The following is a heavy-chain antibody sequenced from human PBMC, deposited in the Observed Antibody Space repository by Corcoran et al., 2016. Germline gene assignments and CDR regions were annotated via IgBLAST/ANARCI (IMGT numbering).Heavy chain of an antibody. Sequence: QVQLQQSGPGLVKPSQTLSLTFVISGDSVSSSSAAWNWIRQSPSRGLEWLGRTYYRSKWFSDYAVSVESRLTINADTSKNQFSLHLNSVTPEDTAVYYCARAPPVVGANWFDPWGQGTPVTVSS. D-gene: IGHD6-19*01. CDR3: ARAPPVVGANWFDP. CDR2: TYYRSKWFS. J-gene: IGHJ5*02. CDR1: GDSVSSSSAA. V-gene: IGHV6-1*01.